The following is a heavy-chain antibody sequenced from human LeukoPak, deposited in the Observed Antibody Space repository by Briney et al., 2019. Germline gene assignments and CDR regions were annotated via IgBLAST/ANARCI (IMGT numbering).Heavy chain of an antibody. CDR3: ARDGRRVGAFYYYYYMDV. D-gene: IGHD1-26*01. V-gene: IGHV1-46*01. J-gene: IGHJ6*03. CDR1: GYTFTSYY. CDR2: INPSGGST. Sequence: ASVKVSCKASGYTFTSYYMHWVRQAPGQGLEWMGIINPSGGSTSYAQKFQGRVTMTRDTSTSTVYMELSSLRSEDTAVYYCARDGRRVGAFYYYYYMDVWGRGTTVTVSS.